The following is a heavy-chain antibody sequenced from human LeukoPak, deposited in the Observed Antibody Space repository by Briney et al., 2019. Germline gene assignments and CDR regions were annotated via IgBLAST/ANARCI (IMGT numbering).Heavy chain of an antibody. J-gene: IGHJ3*02. CDR2: IYYSGST. CDR3: AREVFDALDI. V-gene: IGHV4-59*12. Sequence: SETLSLTCTVSGGSISSYYWSWIRQPPGKGLEWIGYIYYSGSTNYNPSLKSRVTISVDTSKNQFSLKLSSVTAADTAVYYCAREVFDALDIWGQGTMVSVSS. CDR1: GGSISSYY.